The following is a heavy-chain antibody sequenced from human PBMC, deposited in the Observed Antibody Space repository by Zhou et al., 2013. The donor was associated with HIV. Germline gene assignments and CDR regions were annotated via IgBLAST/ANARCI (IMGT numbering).Heavy chain of an antibody. Sequence: QVQLVQSGAEVRNLGASVKVSCKASGYTFTSYYLHWVRQAPGQGLEWMGGINPGGGATIYAQKFQGRVTMTSDTFTSTVYMQLSSLRSEDTAVYYCARRDLVERRLDYWGLGTLVTVSS. CDR3: ARRDLVERRLDY. CDR2: INPGGGAT. D-gene: IGHD1-1*01. CDR1: GYTFTSYY. J-gene: IGHJ4*02. V-gene: IGHV1-46*01.